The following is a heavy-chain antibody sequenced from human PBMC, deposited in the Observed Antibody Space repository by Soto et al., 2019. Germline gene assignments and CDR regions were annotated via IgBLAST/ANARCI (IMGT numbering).Heavy chain of an antibody. Sequence: VAVEVSCKTWGCPFTEYFIHWVRQAPGQGLEWMGIISLFHHSTSYAQKFQGRLTVTADTSTTTVYMDLSSLTSEDSAVYWCARELYSCGGDCPYYMDYWGQGTLVTVSS. D-gene: IGHD2-21*02. J-gene: IGHJ4*02. CDR2: ISLFHHST. CDR1: GCPFTEYF. CDR3: ARELYSCGGDCPYYMDY. V-gene: IGHV1-46*01.